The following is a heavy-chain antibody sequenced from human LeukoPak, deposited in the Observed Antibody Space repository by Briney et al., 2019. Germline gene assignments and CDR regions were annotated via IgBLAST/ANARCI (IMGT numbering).Heavy chain of an antibody. J-gene: IGHJ4*02. CDR1: GYTFPDEY. D-gene: IGHD1-14*01. CDR2: MHPNTGDT. Sequence: ASVKVSCKTSGYTFPDEYIHWVRQAPGHGLECMGWMHPNTGDTVYVQKFQGRVSFTRDTSISTAYMELHRLRSDDTAVYYCVRHLTDPTSGDYWGQGTLVTVSS. V-gene: IGHV1-2*02. CDR3: VRHLTDPTSGDY.